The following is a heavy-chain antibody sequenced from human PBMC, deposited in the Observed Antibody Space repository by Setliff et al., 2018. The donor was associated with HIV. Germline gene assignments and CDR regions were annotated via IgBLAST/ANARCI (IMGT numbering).Heavy chain of an antibody. CDR2: IYYSGST. J-gene: IGHJ3*02. Sequence: SETLSLTCTVSGGSISSGGYYWSWIRQHPGKGLEWIGYIYYSGSTYYNPSLKSRVTISVDTSKNQFSLKLSSVTAADTAVYYCPRASQPEWAFDIWGQGTMVTVSS. D-gene: IGHD3-3*01. CDR3: PRASQPEWAFDI. V-gene: IGHV4-31*03. CDR1: GGSISSGGYY.